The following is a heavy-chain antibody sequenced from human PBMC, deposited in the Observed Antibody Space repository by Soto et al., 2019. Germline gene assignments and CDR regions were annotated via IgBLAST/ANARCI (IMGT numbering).Heavy chain of an antibody. Sequence: GESLKISCKGSGYSFTSYWIGWVRQMPGKGLEWMGIIYPDDSDTRYSPSFQGQVTISADKSISTAYLQWSSLKASYTAMYYCARHAYYYGSGSYYIYGMDVWGQGTTVTVSS. J-gene: IGHJ6*02. CDR3: ARHAYYYGSGSYYIYGMDV. D-gene: IGHD3-10*01. V-gene: IGHV5-51*01. CDR2: IYPDDSDT. CDR1: GYSFTSYW.